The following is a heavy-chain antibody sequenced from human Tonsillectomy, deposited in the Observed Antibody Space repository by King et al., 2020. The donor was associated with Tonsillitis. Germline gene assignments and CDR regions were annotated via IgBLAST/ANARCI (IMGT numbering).Heavy chain of an antibody. CDR1: GGSISSYY. V-gene: IGHV4-59*01. CDR3: ARQGGYYPFDL. D-gene: IGHD3-22*01. J-gene: IGHJ2*01. Sequence: QLQESGPGLVKPSETLSLTCTVSGGSISSYYWSCIRQPPGKGLEWIGYIYYSGSTNYNPSLKSRVTISVDTSKNQFSLNLSSVTAADTAVYYCARQGGYYPFDLWGRGTLVTVSS. CDR2: IYYSGST.